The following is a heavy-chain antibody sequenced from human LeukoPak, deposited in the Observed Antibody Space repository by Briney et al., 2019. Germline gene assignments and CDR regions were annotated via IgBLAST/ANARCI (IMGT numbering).Heavy chain of an antibody. J-gene: IGHJ5*01. CDR2: ISYDATKT. Sequence: PGGSLRLSCEASGFSFSNYGMHWVRQAPGKGLEWEALISYDATKTFYVDSVKGRFTVSRDNSKNTLYLQLNSLRAEDTALYYCAKVKDRDGYNAPDSWGQGTLVTVSS. V-gene: IGHV3-30*18. CDR3: AKVKDRDGYNAPDS. CDR1: GFSFSNYG. D-gene: IGHD5-24*01.